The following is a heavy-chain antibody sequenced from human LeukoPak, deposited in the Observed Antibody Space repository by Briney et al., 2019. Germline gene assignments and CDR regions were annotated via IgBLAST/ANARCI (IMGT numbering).Heavy chain of an antibody. D-gene: IGHD1-1*01. CDR2: ISYDGSNK. V-gene: IGHV3-30*18. CDR1: GFTFSSYG. Sequence: PGRSLRLSCAASGFTFSSYGMHWVRQAPGKGLEWVAVISYDGSNKYYADSVKGRFTISRDNSKNTLYLQMNSLRAEDTAVYYCAKRRGAGNDYWGQGTLVTVSS. CDR3: AKRRGAGNDY. J-gene: IGHJ4*02.